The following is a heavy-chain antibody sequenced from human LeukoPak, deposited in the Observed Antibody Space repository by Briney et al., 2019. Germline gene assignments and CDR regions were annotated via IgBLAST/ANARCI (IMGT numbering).Heavy chain of an antibody. V-gene: IGHV1-58*01. J-gene: IGHJ4*02. CDR3: AAKPDSFVSFDY. CDR1: VFTFTTST. D-gene: IGHD5-18*01. Sequence: SVKVSCKASVFTFTTSTVQWVRQARGQRLEWMGWIVVGTGNTDYAQKFQERVTITRDMSTGAAYMELSSLRSEDTAVYYCAAKPDSFVSFDYWGQGTLVTVSS. CDR2: IVVGTGNT.